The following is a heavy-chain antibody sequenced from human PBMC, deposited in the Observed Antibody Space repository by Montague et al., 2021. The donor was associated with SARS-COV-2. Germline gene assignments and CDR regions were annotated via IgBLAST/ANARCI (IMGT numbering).Heavy chain of an antibody. D-gene: IGHD3-16*02. CDR2: ISYDGSNK. Sequence: SLRLSCAASGFTFSSYAMHWVRQAPGKGLEWVAVISYDGSNKYYADSVKGRLTISREMNSLRAEDTAVYYCARDNYDYVWGSYRYIYWGQGTLVTASA. J-gene: IGHJ4*02. CDR1: GFTFSSYA. CDR3: ARDNYDYVWGSYRYIY. V-gene: IGHV3-30*04.